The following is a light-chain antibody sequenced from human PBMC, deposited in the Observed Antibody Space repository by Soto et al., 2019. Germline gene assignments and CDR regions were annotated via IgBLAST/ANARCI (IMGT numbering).Light chain of an antibody. J-gene: IGLJ1*01. V-gene: IGLV2-14*01. CDR1: SSDLAIYNY. CDR3: SSYTDSSNYF. Sequence: QSVLTQPASVSGSPGQSITISCTGTSSDLAIYNYVSWYQQQPGKAPKLMIYQVTNRPSGVSNRFSGSRSGNTASLTISGLQAEDEADYSCSSYTDSSNYFFGTGTQLTVL. CDR2: QVT.